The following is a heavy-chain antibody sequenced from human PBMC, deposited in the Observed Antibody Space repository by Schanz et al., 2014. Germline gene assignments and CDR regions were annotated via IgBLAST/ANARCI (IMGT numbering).Heavy chain of an antibody. CDR2: ISATSAKI. CDR1: GITFSDYA. Sequence: EVYLVESRGGLVQPGGSLRLSCAASGITFSDYAMNWVRQAPGKGLEWVSYISATSAKIDYADSVQGRFTISRDSAKNSLYLQMNSLRAEDTAVYYCARQRSYFYAMDVWGQGTTVTVSS. V-gene: IGHV3-48*04. J-gene: IGHJ6*02. CDR3: ARQRSYFYAMDV.